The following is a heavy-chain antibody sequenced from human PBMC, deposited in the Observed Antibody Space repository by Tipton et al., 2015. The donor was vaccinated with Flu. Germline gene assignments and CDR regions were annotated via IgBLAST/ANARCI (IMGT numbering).Heavy chain of an antibody. J-gene: IGHJ4*02. CDR2: ISSSGCTI. D-gene: IGHD4-17*01. Sequence: SLRLSCAASGFTFSSYEMNWVRQAPGKGLEWVSYISSSGCTIYYADSVKGRFTISRDNAKNSLYLQMNSLRAEDTAVYYCAREGLYGDYAFDYWGQGTLVTVSS. CDR1: GFTFSSYE. V-gene: IGHV3-48*03. CDR3: AREGLYGDYAFDY.